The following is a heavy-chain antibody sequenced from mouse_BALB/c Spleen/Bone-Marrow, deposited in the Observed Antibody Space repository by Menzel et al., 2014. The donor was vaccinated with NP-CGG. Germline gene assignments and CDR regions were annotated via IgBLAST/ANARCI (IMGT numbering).Heavy chain of an antibody. Sequence: EVMLVESWGGLVMPGGSLKLYCAASRFTFSSYAMSWVRQPPEKSLEWVATISSGGSYTYYPDRLKDRFTISRDNAKNTLYLQMSSLRSEDTAMYYCARHITTVVSDYWGQGTTLTVSS. CDR1: RFTFSSYA. CDR3: ARHITTVVSDY. V-gene: IGHV5-9-3*01. CDR2: ISSGGSYT. D-gene: IGHD1-1*01. J-gene: IGHJ2*01.